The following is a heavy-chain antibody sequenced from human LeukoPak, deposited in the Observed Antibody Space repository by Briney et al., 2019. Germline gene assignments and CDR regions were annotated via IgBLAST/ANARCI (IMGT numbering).Heavy chain of an antibody. V-gene: IGHV1-2*02. D-gene: IGHD3-10*01. J-gene: IGHJ5*02. Sequence: ASVKVSCKASGYTFTGYYMHWVRQAPGQGLEWMGWINPNSGGTNYAQKFQGRVTMTRDTSISTAYMELSRLRSDDTAVYYCARARVRGVTYNWFDPWGQGTLVSVSS. CDR1: GYTFTGYY. CDR2: INPNSGGT. CDR3: ARARVRGVTYNWFDP.